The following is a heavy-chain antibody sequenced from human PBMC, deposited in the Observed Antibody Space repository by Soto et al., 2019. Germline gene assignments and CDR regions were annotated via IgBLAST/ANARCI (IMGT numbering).Heavy chain of an antibody. CDR3: AKAPAALGSGYVDY. J-gene: IGHJ4*02. CDR2: ISGSGGST. CDR1: GFTFSSYA. D-gene: IGHD3-3*01. Sequence: PGGSLRPSCAASGFTFSSYAMSWVRQAPGKGLEWVSAISGSGGSTYYADSVKGRFTISRDNSKNTLYLQMNSLRAEDTAVYYCAKAPAALGSGYVDYWGQGTLVTVSS. V-gene: IGHV3-23*01.